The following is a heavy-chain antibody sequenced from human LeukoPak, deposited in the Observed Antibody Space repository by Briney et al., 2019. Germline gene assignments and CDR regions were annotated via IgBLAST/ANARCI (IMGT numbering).Heavy chain of an antibody. CDR1: GGSFSGYY. CDR2: INHSGST. CDR3: ARGRCSSTSCYGYYYYYGVDV. Sequence: ASETLSLTCAVYGGSFSGYYWSWIRQPPGKGLEWIGEINHSGSTNYNPSLKSRVTISVDTSKNQFSLKLSSVTAADTAVYYCARGRCSSTSCYGYYYYYGVDVWGQGTTVTVSS. V-gene: IGHV4-34*01. D-gene: IGHD2-2*01. J-gene: IGHJ6*02.